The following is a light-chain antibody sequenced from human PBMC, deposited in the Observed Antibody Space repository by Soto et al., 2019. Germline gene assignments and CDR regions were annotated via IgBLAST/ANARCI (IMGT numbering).Light chain of an antibody. CDR1: QGIGNY. Sequence: DIQMTQSPSSLSASVGDRVTITCRASQGIGNYLAWFQQKPGKAPESLIFDASSLQSGVPSRFSGSGSGTEFTLTISSLQPEDFATYYCQQYKSYPVTFGQGTRLEIK. CDR2: DAS. V-gene: IGKV1-16*01. J-gene: IGKJ5*01. CDR3: QQYKSYPVT.